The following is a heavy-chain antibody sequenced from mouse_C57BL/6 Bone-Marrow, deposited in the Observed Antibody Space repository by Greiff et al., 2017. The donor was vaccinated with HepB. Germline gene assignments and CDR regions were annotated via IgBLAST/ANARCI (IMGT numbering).Heavy chain of an antibody. D-gene: IGHD2-4*01. CDR2: ISDGGSYT. CDR3: ARDDYDERAFAY. V-gene: IGHV5-4*01. J-gene: IGHJ3*01. CDR1: GFTFSSYA. Sequence: EVKLQESGGGLVKPGGSLKLSCAASGFTFSSYAMSWVRQTPEKRLEWVATISDGGSYTYYPDNVKGRFTISRDNAKNNLYLQMSHLKSEDTAMYYCARDDYDERAFAYWGQGTLVTVSA.